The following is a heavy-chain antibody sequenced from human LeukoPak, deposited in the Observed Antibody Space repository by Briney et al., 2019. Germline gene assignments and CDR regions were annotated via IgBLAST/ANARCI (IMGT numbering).Heavy chain of an antibody. V-gene: IGHV4-4*09. Sequence: PSETLSLTCTVSGVSISGGYWSWIRQPPGRGLEWIGYVYTSGSTNYNPSLKRRATISVNTSKSQFALKLSSVTAADTDVYYCAKSYFDYSTYYSYYFNLWGQGALVTVSS. CDR2: VYTSGST. D-gene: IGHD4-11*01. CDR3: AKSYFDYSTYYSYYFNL. CDR1: GVSISGGY. J-gene: IGHJ4*02.